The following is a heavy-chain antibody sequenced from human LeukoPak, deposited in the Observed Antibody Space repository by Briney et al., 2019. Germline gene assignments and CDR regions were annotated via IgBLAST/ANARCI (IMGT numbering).Heavy chain of an antibody. D-gene: IGHD2-2*01. J-gene: IGHJ4*02. CDR2: ISGSSSAI. V-gene: IGHV3-48*04. CDR1: GFTFGIYG. CDR3: ARLPAYCSSTNCYYDY. Sequence: GGSLRLSCAASGFTFGIYGMNWVRQAPGKGLEWVSYISGSSSAIYYADSVKGRFTISRDNAKNSLFLQMNSLRAEDTAVYYCARLPAYCSSTNCYYDYWGQGTLVTVSS.